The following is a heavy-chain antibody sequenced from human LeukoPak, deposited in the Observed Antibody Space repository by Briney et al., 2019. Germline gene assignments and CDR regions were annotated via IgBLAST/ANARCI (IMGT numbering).Heavy chain of an antibody. CDR3: ARQRYGSGSKGYYYYMDV. V-gene: IGHV5-51*01. Sequence: GESLKISCKGSGSSFTSYWIGWVRQMPGKGLEWMGIIYPGDSDTRYSPSFQGQVTISADKSISTAYLQWSSLKASDTAMYYCARQRYGSGSKGYYYYMDVWGKGTTVTVSS. CDR1: GSSFTSYW. J-gene: IGHJ6*03. CDR2: IYPGDSDT. D-gene: IGHD3-10*01.